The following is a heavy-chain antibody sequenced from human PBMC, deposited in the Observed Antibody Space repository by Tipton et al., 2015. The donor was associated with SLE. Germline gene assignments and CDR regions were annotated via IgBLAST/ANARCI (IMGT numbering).Heavy chain of an antibody. V-gene: IGHV4-59*06. CDR3: AGLRLGELSLSY. CDR1: GGSISSYY. CDR2: IYYSGST. J-gene: IGHJ4*02. Sequence: TLSLTCTVSGGSISSYYWSWIRQPPGKGLEWIGYIYYSGSTYYNPSLKSRVTISVDTSKNQFSLKLSSVTAADTAVYYCAGLRLGELSLSYWGQGTLVTVSS. D-gene: IGHD3-16*02.